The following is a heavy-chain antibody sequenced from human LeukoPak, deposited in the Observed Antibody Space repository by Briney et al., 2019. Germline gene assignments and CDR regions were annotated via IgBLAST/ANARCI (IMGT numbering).Heavy chain of an antibody. J-gene: IGHJ4*02. CDR2: INHSGST. D-gene: IGHD2-15*01. CDR3: ARVVVVAAGHDY. V-gene: IGHV4-34*01. CDR1: GGSFSGYY. Sequence: PSETLSLTCAVYGGSFSGYYWRWIRQPPGKGREGIGEINHSGSTNYNPSLKSRVTISVDTSKNQFSLKLSSVTAADTAVYYCARVVVVAAGHDYWGQGTLVTVSS.